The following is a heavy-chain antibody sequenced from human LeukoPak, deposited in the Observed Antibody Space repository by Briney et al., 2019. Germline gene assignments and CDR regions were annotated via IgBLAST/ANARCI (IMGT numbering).Heavy chain of an antibody. CDR2: MNPNSGNT. CDR3: ARTRYNWNDRDAFDI. CDR1: GYTFTSYD. V-gene: IGHV1-8*03. Sequence: GASVKVSCKASGYTFTSYDINWVRQATGQGLEWMGWMNPNSGNTGYAQKFQGRVTITRNTSISTVYMELSSLRSEDTAVYYCARTRYNWNDRDAFDIWGQGTMVTVSS. J-gene: IGHJ3*02. D-gene: IGHD1-1*01.